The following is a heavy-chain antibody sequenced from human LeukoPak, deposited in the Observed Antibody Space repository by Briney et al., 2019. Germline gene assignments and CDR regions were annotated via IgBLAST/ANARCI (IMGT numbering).Heavy chain of an antibody. CDR1: GFTFSSYS. CDR3: ASEVGATYDY. J-gene: IGHJ4*02. CDR2: ISSSSSYI. V-gene: IGHV3-21*01. D-gene: IGHD1-26*01. Sequence: GGSLRLSCAASGFTFSSYSMNWVRQAPGKGLDWVSSISSSSSYIYYADSGKGRFTISRDNAKNSLYLQMNILRAEDTAVYYCASEVGATYDYWGQGTLVTVSS.